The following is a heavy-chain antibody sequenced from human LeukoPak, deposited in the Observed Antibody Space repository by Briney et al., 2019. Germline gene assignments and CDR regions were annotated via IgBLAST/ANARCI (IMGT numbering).Heavy chain of an antibody. CDR2: IYYSGST. D-gene: IGHD6-19*01. J-gene: IGHJ4*02. CDR1: GGSISSGGYY. Sequence: SQTQSLTCTVSGGSISSGGYYWSWIRQHPGKGLEWIGYIYYSGSTYYNPSLKSRVTISVDTSKNQFSLKLSSVTAADTAVYYCARGNNSSGWYLSGYFDYWGQGTLVTVSS. CDR3: ARGNNSSGWYLSGYFDY. V-gene: IGHV4-31*03.